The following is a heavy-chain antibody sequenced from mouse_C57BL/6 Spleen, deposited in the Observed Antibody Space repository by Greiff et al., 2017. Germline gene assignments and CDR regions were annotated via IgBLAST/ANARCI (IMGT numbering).Heavy chain of an antibody. V-gene: IGHV1-42*01. Sequence: EVQLQQSGPELVKPGASVKISCKASGYSFTGYYMNWVKQSPEKSLEWIGEINPSTGGTTYNQKFKAKATLTVDKSSSTAYMQLKSLTSEDSAVYYCARIYDGYYRYARDYWGQGTSVTVSS. CDR1: GYSFTGYY. D-gene: IGHD2-3*01. CDR2: INPSTGGT. CDR3: ARIYDGYYRYARDY. J-gene: IGHJ4*01.